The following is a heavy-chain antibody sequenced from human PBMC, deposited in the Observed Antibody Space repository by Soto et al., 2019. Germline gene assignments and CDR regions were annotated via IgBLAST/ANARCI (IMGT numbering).Heavy chain of an antibody. CDR2: ISYDGSNK. CDR3: AKGWVFGVVDLHYMDV. Sequence: QPGGSMRLSCAASGFTFSSYGMHWVRQAPGKGLEWVAVISYDGSNKYYADSVKGRFTISRDNSKNTLYVQMNSLRAEDTAVYYCAKGWVFGVVDLHYMDVWGKGTTVTVSS. CDR1: GFTFSSYG. D-gene: IGHD3-3*01. V-gene: IGHV3-30*18. J-gene: IGHJ6*03.